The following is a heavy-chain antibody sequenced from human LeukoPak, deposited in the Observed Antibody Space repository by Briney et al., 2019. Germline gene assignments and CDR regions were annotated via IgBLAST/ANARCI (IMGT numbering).Heavy chain of an antibody. V-gene: IGHV3-30*02. CDR3: ARDFRARDYYYDSSGYPDAFDI. D-gene: IGHD3-22*01. Sequence: GGSLRLSCAASGFTFSSYGMHWVRQAPGKGLEWVAFIRYDGSNKYYADSVKGRFTISRDNAKNSLYLQMNSLRAEDTAVYYCARDFRARDYYYDSSGYPDAFDIWGQGTMVTVSS. J-gene: IGHJ3*02. CDR1: GFTFSSYG. CDR2: IRYDGSNK.